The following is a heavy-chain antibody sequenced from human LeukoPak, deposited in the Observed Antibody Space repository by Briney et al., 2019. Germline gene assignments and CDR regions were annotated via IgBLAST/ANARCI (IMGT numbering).Heavy chain of an antibody. CDR3: ARDLNLYDSSGYYPR. J-gene: IGHJ4*02. V-gene: IGHV3-48*02. CDR2: ISSSSGTI. Sequence: ETLSLTCTVSGGSISSSSHYWGWIRQAPGKGLEWVSYISSSSGTIYYADSVKGRFTISRDNAENSLYLQMNSLRDEDTAVYYCARDLNLYDSSGYYPRWGQGTLVTVSS. D-gene: IGHD3-22*01. CDR1: GGSISSSS.